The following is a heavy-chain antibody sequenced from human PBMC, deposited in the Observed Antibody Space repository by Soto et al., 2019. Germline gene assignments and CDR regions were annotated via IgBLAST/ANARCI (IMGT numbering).Heavy chain of an antibody. D-gene: IGHD3-16*01. J-gene: IGHJ4*02. CDR3: ADLEGGGE. CDR2: ISSDSETR. CDR1: GFTFSAHT. V-gene: IGHV3-48*01. Sequence: EVQLVESGGGLVQPGGSLRLSCAASGFTFSAHTMNWVRQAPGKGLEWISFISSDSETRYYVDSVKGRFTISRDNAKNSLFLQMNSLRAEDPAVYYCADLEGGGEWGQGTLVTVSS.